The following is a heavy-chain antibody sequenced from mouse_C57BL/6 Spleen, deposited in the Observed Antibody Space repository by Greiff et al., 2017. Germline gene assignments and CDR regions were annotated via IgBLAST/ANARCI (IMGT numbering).Heavy chain of an antibody. Sequence: DVMLVESGGGLVKPGGSLKLSCAASGFTFSDYGMHWVRQAPEKGLEWVAYISSGSSTIYYADTVTGRFTISRDNAKNTLFLQMTSLRSEDTAMYYCARIGYYGSSLYYAMDYWGQGTSVTVSS. V-gene: IGHV5-17*01. D-gene: IGHD1-1*01. CDR2: ISSGSSTI. CDR3: ARIGYYGSSLYYAMDY. J-gene: IGHJ4*01. CDR1: GFTFSDYG.